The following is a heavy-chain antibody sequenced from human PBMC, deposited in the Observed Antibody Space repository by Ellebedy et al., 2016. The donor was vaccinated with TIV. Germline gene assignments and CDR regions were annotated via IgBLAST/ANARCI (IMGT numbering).Heavy chain of an antibody. V-gene: IGHV4-59*11. D-gene: IGHD6-19*01. CDR1: GDSISGHY. J-gene: IGHJ4*02. CDR3: ARSGGWYTPYDY. CDR2: IYSSGSG. Sequence: MPSETLSLTCTVSGDSISGHYWSWIRQPPGKGLEWIGYIYSSGSGGYNPSLKGRVTMSVDTSRGQFSLRLNSVTAADTAVYYCARSGGWYTPYDYWGQGTLVTVSS.